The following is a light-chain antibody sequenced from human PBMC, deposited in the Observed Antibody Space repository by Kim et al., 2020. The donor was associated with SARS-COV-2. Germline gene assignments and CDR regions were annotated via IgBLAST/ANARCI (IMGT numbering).Light chain of an antibody. Sequence: GERFPVSCSGSPSNIGNNYVSWYQQVPGAAPKVLIYRNTVRPSGVPDRFSGSKSVTSASLAISGLRSEDEAVYYCATWEDSLSGPVFSGGTQLTVL. V-gene: IGLV1-47*01. CDR3: ATWEDSLSGPV. J-gene: IGLJ2*01. CDR2: RNT. CDR1: PSNIGNNY.